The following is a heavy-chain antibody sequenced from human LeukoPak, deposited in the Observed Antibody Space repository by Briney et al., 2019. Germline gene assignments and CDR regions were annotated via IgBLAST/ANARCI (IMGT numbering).Heavy chain of an antibody. D-gene: IGHD1-1*01. CDR2: IYYSGST. V-gene: IGHV4-59*01. Sequence: SETLSLTCTVSGGSISSYYWSWIRQPPGKGLEWIGYIYYSGSTYYKPSLKSRVTISVDTSKNQFSLKVNSVTAADTAVYYCARGGGWGNWNDAVDYWGQGTLVTVSS. CDR1: GGSISSYY. J-gene: IGHJ4*02. CDR3: ARGGGWGNWNDAVDY.